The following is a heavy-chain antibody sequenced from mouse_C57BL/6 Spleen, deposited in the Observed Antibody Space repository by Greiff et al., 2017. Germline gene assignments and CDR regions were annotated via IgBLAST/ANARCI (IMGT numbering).Heavy chain of an antibody. CDR1: GFTFSDSG. J-gene: IGHJ2*01. V-gene: IGHV5-17*01. D-gene: IGHD3-3*01. Sequence: VPLQQSGGGLVKPGGSLKLSCAASGFTFSDSGMHWVRQAPEKGLEWVSYISSGSSTLYYADTVKGRFTISRDNAKNTLFLQMTSLRSEDTAMYYCARWRDGFFDYWGQGTTLTVSS. CDR2: ISSGSSTL. CDR3: ARWRDGFFDY.